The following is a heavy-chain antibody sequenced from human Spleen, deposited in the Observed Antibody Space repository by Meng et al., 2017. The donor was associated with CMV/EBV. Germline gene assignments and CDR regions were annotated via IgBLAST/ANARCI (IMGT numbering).Heavy chain of an antibody. Sequence: GESLKISCAASGFTFGPYTMNWVRQAPGKGLEWVSAITASGGSTYYADSVKGRFTVSRDNSKNTLYLQMSSLRAEDTALYYCAKAFSASWYREYYDDWGQGTLVTVSS. CDR3: AKAFSASWYREYYDD. D-gene: IGHD6-13*01. V-gene: IGHV3-23*01. CDR1: GFTFGPYT. CDR2: ITASGGST. J-gene: IGHJ4*02.